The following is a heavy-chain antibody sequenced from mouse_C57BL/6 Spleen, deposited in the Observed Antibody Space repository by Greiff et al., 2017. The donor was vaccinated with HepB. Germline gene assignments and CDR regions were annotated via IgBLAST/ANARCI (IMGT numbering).Heavy chain of an antibody. D-gene: IGHD1-1*01. V-gene: IGHV1-15*01. CDR3: STVVATEYFDY. CDR1: GYTFTDYE. CDR2: IDPETGGT. J-gene: IGHJ2*01. Sequence: QVQLKESGAELVRPGASVTLSCKASGYTFTDYEMHWVKQTPVHGLEWIGAIDPETGGTAYNQKFKGKAILTADKSSSTAYMELRSLTSEDSAVYYCSTVVATEYFDYWGQGTTLTVSS.